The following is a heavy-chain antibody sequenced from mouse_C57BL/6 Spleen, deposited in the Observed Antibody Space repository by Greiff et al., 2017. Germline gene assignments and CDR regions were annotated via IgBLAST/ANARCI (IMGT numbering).Heavy chain of an antibody. D-gene: IGHD2-12*01. Sequence: QVQLKQSGAELVKPGASVKISCKASGYAFSSYWMNWVKQRPGKGLEWIGQIYPGDGDTNYNGKFKGKATLTADKSSSTAYMQLSSLTSEDSAVYFCARNDLYWYFDVWGTGTTVTVSS. CDR1: GYAFSSYW. V-gene: IGHV1-80*01. J-gene: IGHJ1*03. CDR3: ARNDLYWYFDV. CDR2: IYPGDGDT.